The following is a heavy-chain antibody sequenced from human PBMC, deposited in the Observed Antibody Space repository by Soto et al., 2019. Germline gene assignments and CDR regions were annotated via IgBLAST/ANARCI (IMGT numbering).Heavy chain of an antibody. D-gene: IGHD3-3*01. CDR3: ARDDPLEWLGLVDY. CDR1: GFTFSSYG. J-gene: IGHJ4*02. Sequence: QVQLVESGGGVVQPGRSLRLSCAASGFTFSSYGMHWVRQAPGKGLEWVAVIWYDGSNKYYVDSVKGRFTISRDNSKDTVYLQMNILRAEDTAVYYCARDDPLEWLGLVDYWGQGTLVTVSS. CDR2: IWYDGSNK. V-gene: IGHV3-33*01.